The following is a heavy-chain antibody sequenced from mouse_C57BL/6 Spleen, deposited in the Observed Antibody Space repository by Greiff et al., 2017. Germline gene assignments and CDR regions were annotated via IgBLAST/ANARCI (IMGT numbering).Heavy chain of an antibody. D-gene: IGHD2-3*01. V-gene: IGHV5-4*01. Sequence: EVKLVESGGGLVKPGGSLKLSCAASGFTFSSYAMSWVRQTPEKRLEWVATISDGGSYTYYPDNVKGRFTISRDNAKNNLYLQMSHLKSEDTAMYYCARDDGTTYFDDWGQGTTLTVSS. J-gene: IGHJ2*01. CDR2: ISDGGSYT. CDR3: ARDDGTTYFDD. CDR1: GFTFSSYA.